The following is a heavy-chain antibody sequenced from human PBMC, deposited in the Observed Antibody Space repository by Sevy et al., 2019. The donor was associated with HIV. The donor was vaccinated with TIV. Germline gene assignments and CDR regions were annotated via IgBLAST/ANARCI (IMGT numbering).Heavy chain of an antibody. V-gene: IGHV3-15*07. CDR3: TADRASSWNFYYGMDV. Sequence: GGSLRLSCAASGFTFSTWMNWVRQAPGKGLEWVGRIKSKTDGGTTDYAAPVKDRFTISRDDSTNTLYLQINSLKTEDTAVYYCTADRASSWNFYYGMDVWGQGTTVTVSS. CDR2: IKSKTDGGTT. J-gene: IGHJ6*02. CDR1: GFTFSTW. D-gene: IGHD6-13*01.